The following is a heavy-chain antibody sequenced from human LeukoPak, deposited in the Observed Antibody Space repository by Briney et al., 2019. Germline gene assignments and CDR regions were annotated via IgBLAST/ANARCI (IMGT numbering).Heavy chain of an antibody. Sequence: ASVKVSCKASGYTFASYFIHWVRQAPGQGLEWMGRINPHSGVTEYAQKFQGRVTMSRDTSITTAYVEVSRLISDDTAVYYCARDPPPTPNWELDYWGQGTLVTVSS. CDR3: ARDPPPTPNWELDY. CDR1: GYTFASYF. CDR2: INPHSGVT. J-gene: IGHJ4*02. D-gene: IGHD1-26*01. V-gene: IGHV1-2*06.